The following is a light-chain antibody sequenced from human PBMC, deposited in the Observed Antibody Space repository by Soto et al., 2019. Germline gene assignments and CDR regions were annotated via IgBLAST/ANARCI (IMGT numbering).Light chain of an antibody. J-gene: IGKJ4*01. V-gene: IGKV3D-15*01. CDR2: DIS. CDR3: QQYNSWPLT. CDR1: QSVSSN. Sequence: ETVMTQSPATLSVSPGERATLSCRASQSVSSNLAWYQQKPGQPPGLLIYDISTRATGIPTRFSGSGSGTEFTLTISSLQSEDFAVYYCQQYNSWPLTFGGGTKVEIK.